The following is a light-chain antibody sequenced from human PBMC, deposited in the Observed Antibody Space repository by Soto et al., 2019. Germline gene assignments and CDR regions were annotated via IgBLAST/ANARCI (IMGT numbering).Light chain of an antibody. V-gene: IGKV1-5*03. Sequence: DIQMTQSPSTLSASVGERVTITCRASQSIDKWLAWYQKKPGKAPKLLIYTASILQSGVPSRFSGSGSGTEFTLTISSPQPDDVGSYFCQQYNRFSWTFGQGTKVEIK. J-gene: IGKJ1*01. CDR1: QSIDKW. CDR2: TAS. CDR3: QQYNRFSWT.